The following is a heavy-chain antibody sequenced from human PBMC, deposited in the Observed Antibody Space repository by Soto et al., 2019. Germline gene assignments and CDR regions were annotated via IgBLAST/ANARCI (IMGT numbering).Heavy chain of an antibody. D-gene: IGHD3-22*01. CDR2: ISAYNGNT. CDR3: AILYYDSSGYYYDYFDY. CDR1: GYTFTSYG. J-gene: IGHJ4*02. V-gene: IGHV1-18*01. Sequence: QVQLVQSGAEVKKPGASVKVSCKASGYTFTSYGISWVRQAPGQGLEWMGWISAYNGNTNYAQKLQGRVTMTTDTSTSXXYMELRSLRSDDTAVYYCAILYYDSSGYYYDYFDYWGQGTLVTVSS.